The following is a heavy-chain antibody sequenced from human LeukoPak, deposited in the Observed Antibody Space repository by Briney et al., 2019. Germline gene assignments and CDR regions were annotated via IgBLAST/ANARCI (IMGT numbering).Heavy chain of an antibody. Sequence: GGSLRLSCEGSAFIFSGHWMNWVRQTPGKGLEWVASIKEDGSERQYVDSVKGRFSISRDNTKGSLFLQLNSLRAEDTAVYYCARSRSLKQIYYWGQGTLVTVSS. CDR1: AFIFSGHW. J-gene: IGHJ4*02. CDR2: IKEDGSER. D-gene: IGHD1/OR15-1a*01. CDR3: ARSRSLKQIYY. V-gene: IGHV3-7*03.